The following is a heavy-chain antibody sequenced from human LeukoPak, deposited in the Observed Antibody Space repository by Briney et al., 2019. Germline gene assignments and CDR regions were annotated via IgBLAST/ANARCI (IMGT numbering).Heavy chain of an antibody. J-gene: IGHJ6*04. CDR2: ISYDGSNK. CDR1: GFTFSTYG. CDR3: AKGLGYSYGILYYYYGMDV. Sequence: PGRSLRLSCAASGFTFSTYGMHWVRQAPGKGLEWVAVISYDGSNKYYADSVKGRFTISRDNSKNTLYLQMNSLRAEDTAVYYCAKGLGYSYGILYYYYGMDVWGKGTTVTVSS. V-gene: IGHV3-30*18. D-gene: IGHD5-18*01.